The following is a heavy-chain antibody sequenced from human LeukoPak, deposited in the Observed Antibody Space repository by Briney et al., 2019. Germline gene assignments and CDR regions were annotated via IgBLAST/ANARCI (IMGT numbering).Heavy chain of an antibody. CDR3: ATDDRDYYYYYMDV. D-gene: IGHD3-10*01. V-gene: IGHV3-21*01. Sequence: PGWSLSLSCVACGFTFSMYGMNWLRQAPWKGLEWVSSISSTGGDIYYADSVRGRFTISRDNAKNSLYLQLNRLRAEDTAVYFCATDDRDYYYYYMDVWGKGTTLTVSS. J-gene: IGHJ6*03. CDR2: ISSTGGDI. CDR1: GFTFSMYG.